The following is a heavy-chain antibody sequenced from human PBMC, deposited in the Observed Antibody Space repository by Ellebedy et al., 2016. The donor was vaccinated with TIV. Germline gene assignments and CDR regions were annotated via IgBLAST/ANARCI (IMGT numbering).Heavy chain of an antibody. CDR3: AGTHINMIVD. V-gene: IGHV3-66*01. CDR2: IFTGGST. Sequence: PGGSLRLSCAASGFTVDSNYMSWVRQAPGKGLEWVSVIFTGGSTYYADSVRGRFTISRDDSKNTLFLQMNSLRVEDTAVYYCAGTHINMIVDWGQGTLVTVSS. J-gene: IGHJ4*02. D-gene: IGHD3-22*01. CDR1: GFTVDSNY.